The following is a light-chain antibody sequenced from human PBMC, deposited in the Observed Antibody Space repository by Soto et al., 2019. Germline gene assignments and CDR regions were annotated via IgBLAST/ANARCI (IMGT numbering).Light chain of an antibody. Sequence: IVMTQSPATLSVSPGERVTLSCRASQSINSNLAWYQQKPGQPPRLLIYGASTRATGVPARFSGSGSGTEFTLTISSLQSEDFAVYYCQHYNNWPPETFGQGTKVDIK. CDR3: QHYNNWPPET. CDR2: GAS. V-gene: IGKV3-15*01. CDR1: QSINSN. J-gene: IGKJ1*01.